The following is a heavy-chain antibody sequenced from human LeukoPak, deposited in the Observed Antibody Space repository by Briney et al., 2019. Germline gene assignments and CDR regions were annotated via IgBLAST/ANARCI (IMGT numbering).Heavy chain of an antibody. CDR2: IYYSGST. Sequence: PSETLSLTCTVSGGSISSSSYYWGWIRQPPGKGLEWIGSIYYSGSTYYNPSLKSRVTISVDTSKNQFSLKLSSVTAADTAVYYCAREGGNSLLPDRGSFDYWGQGTLVTVSS. V-gene: IGHV4-39*07. D-gene: IGHD4-23*01. CDR3: AREGGNSLLPDRGSFDY. J-gene: IGHJ4*02. CDR1: GGSISSSSYY.